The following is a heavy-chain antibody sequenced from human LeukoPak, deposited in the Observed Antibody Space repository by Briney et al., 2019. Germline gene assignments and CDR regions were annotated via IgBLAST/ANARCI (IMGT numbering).Heavy chain of an antibody. Sequence: ASVKVSCKASGYTFTSYGISWVRQAPGQGLEWMGWISAYNGNTNYAQKLQGRVTMTTDTSTSTAYMELNRLTSDDTAVYYCVRDRPHNWFDPWGQGTLVTVSS. CDR3: VRDRPHNWFDP. J-gene: IGHJ5*02. V-gene: IGHV1-18*01. CDR2: ISAYNGNT. CDR1: GYTFTSYG.